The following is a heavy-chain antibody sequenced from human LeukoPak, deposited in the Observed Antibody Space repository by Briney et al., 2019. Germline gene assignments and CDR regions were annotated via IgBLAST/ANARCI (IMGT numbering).Heavy chain of an antibody. CDR2: ISAYNGNT. J-gene: IGHJ4*02. Sequence: GASVKVSCKASGYTFTSYGISWVRQAPGQGLEWMGWISAYNGNTNYAQKLQGRVTMTTDTSTSTAYMELRSLRSDDTAVYYCARERAVAGNGGNIDYWGQGTLVTVSS. CDR3: ARERAVAGNGGNIDY. CDR1: GYTFTSYG. D-gene: IGHD6-19*01. V-gene: IGHV1-18*01.